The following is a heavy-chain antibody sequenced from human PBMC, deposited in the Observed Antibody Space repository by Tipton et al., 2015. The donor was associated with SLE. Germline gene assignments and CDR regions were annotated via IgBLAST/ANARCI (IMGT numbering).Heavy chain of an antibody. D-gene: IGHD3-22*01. J-gene: IGHJ4*02. CDR1: GFTVSSNY. CDR3: ARDPGTYYYDSSGYYYD. Sequence: SLRLSCAASGFTVSSNYMSWVRQAPGKGLEWVSVIYSGGSTYYADSVKGRFTISRDNSKNTLYLQMNSLRAEDTAVYYCARDPGTYYYDSSGYYYDWGQGTLVTVSS. V-gene: IGHV3-66*02. CDR2: IYSGGST.